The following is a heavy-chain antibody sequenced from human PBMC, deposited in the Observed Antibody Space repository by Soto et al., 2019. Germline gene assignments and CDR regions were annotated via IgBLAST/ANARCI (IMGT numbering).Heavy chain of an antibody. J-gene: IGHJ4*02. CDR1: GFTFSSYA. Sequence: GGSLRLSCAASGFTFSSYAMHWVRQAPGKGLEWVAVISYDGSNKYYADSVKGRFTISRDNSKNTLYLQMNSLRAEDTAVYYCARTYYDILTGYSPNNYFAYWGQGT. V-gene: IGHV3-30-3*01. CDR3: ARTYYDILTGYSPNNYFAY. D-gene: IGHD3-9*01. CDR2: ISYDGSNK.